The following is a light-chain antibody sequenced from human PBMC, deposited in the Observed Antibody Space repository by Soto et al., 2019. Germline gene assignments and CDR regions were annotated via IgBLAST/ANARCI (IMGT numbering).Light chain of an antibody. Sequence: EIVLTQSPATLSLSPGERATLSCRASQSVSRYLAWYQQKPGQAPRLLIYDASNRATGIPARFSGSGSGTDFTLTISSLEPEDFATYYCQQYNSYSGTFGQGTKVDI. CDR3: QQYNSYSGT. CDR2: DAS. J-gene: IGKJ1*01. V-gene: IGKV3-11*01. CDR1: QSVSRY.